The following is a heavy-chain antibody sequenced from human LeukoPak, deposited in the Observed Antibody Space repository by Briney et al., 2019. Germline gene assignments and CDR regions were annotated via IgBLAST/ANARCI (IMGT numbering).Heavy chain of an antibody. CDR2: IYSSGST. D-gene: IGHD6-19*01. Sequence: SETLSLTCTVSGGSISNYYWSWIRQPPGKGQEWIGYIYSSGSTSYNPSLKSRVTMSVDTSKNQLSLNLNSVTAADTAVYHCARGYSRDWGLQYFQHWGQGTLVTVSS. J-gene: IGHJ1*01. V-gene: IGHV4-59*01. CDR3: ARGYSRDWGLQYFQH. CDR1: GGSISNYY.